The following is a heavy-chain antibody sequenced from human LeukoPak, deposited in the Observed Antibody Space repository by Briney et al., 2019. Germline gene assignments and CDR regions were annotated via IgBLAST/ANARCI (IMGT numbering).Heavy chain of an antibody. CDR3: ARDPASFSGSYLNWFDP. J-gene: IGHJ5*02. CDR2: ISAYNGNT. D-gene: IGHD1-26*01. CDR1: GYTFTSYG. V-gene: IGHV1-18*01. Sequence: ASVTVSCKASGYTFTSYGISWVRQAPGQGLEWMGWISAYNGNTNYAQKLQGRVTMTTDTSTSTAYMELRSLRSDDTAVYYCARDPASFSGSYLNWFDPWGQGTLSPSPQ.